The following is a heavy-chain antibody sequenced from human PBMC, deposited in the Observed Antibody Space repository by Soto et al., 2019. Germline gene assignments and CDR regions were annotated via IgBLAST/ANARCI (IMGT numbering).Heavy chain of an antibody. CDR3: ARATVTTHYYYYYMDV. J-gene: IGHJ6*03. V-gene: IGHV4-31*03. Sequence: SETLSLTCTVSGGSISSGGYYWSWIRQHPGKGLEWIGYIYYSGSTYYNPSLKSRVTISVDTSKNQFSLKLSSVTAADTAVYYCARATVTTHYYYYYMDVWGKGTTVTVSS. CDR2: IYYSGST. D-gene: IGHD4-4*01. CDR1: GGSISSGGYY.